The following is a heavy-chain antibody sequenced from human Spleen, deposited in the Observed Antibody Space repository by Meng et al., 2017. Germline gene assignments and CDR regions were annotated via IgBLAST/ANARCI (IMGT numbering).Heavy chain of an antibody. CDR1: GFAFSAYN. CDR2: ISSGSTYI. CDR3: ARSQGYFDY. V-gene: IGHV3-21*01. Sequence: GGSLRLSCAASGFAFSAYNMNWVRQAPGKGLEWVSSISSGSTYIDYADSVKGRFTISRDNAKNSLYLQMNSLRAEDTAVYYCARSQGYFDYWGQGTLVTVSS. J-gene: IGHJ4*02.